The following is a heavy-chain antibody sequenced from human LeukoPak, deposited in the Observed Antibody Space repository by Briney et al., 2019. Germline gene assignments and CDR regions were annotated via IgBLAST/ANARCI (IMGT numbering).Heavy chain of an antibody. CDR3: ARGSGWLDP. V-gene: IGHV3-7*05. CDR2: IKEDGSVK. J-gene: IGHJ5*02. CDR1: GFTFSNSW. D-gene: IGHD1-26*01. Sequence: GSLRLSCAASGFTFSNSWMSWVRQAPGKGLEWVANIKEDGSVKYYVDSVKGRFTISGDNAKNSLYLQMNSLRVEDRAVYYCARGSGWLDPWGQGTLVTVFS.